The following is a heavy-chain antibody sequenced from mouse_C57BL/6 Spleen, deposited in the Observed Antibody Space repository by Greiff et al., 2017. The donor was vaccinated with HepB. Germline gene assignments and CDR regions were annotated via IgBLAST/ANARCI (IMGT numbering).Heavy chain of an antibody. CDR2: INPNNGGT. CDR1: GYTFTDYN. D-gene: IGHD1-1*02. Sequence: EVQLVESGPELVKPGASVKMSCKASGYTFTDYNMHWVKQSHGKSLEWIGYINPNNGGTSYNQKFKGKATLTVNKSSSTAYMELRSLTSEDSAVYYCARGGGYGSYYYAMDYWGQGTSVTVSS. J-gene: IGHJ4*01. CDR3: ARGGGYGSYYYAMDY. V-gene: IGHV1-22*01.